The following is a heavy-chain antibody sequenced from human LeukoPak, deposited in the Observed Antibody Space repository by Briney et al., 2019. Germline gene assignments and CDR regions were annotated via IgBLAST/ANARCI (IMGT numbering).Heavy chain of an antibody. CDR1: GFTFSSYA. V-gene: IGHV3-23*01. D-gene: IGHD2-21*02. Sequence: GGSLRLSCAASGFTFSSYAMSWVRQAPGKGLEWVSAISGSGGSAYYADSVKGRFTISRDNSKNTLYLQMNSLRAEDTAVYYCAKDIVVVTSTQGPFDYWGQGTLVTVSS. J-gene: IGHJ4*02. CDR2: ISGSGGSA. CDR3: AKDIVVVTSTQGPFDY.